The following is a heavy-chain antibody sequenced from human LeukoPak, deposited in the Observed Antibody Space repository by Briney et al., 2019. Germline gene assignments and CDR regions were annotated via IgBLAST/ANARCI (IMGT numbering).Heavy chain of an antibody. CDR2: IYTSGST. D-gene: IGHD3-22*01. J-gene: IGHJ4*02. CDR1: GGSISGGSYY. V-gene: IGHV4-61*02. Sequence: SETLSLTCTVSGGSISGGSYYWSWIRQPAGKGLEWIGRIYTSGSTNYNPSLKSRVIISVDTSKNQFSLKLSSVTAADTAVYYCARARDDYYDSSEDYWGQGTLVTVSS. CDR3: ARARDDYYDSSEDY.